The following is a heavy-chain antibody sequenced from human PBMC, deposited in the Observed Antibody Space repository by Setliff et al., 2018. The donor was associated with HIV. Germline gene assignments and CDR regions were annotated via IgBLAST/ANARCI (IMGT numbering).Heavy chain of an antibody. D-gene: IGHD3-9*01. V-gene: IGHV5-10-1*01. CDR3: ARAIDFLTEELNWYFDL. CDR1: GFSFTNYW. Sequence: PGESLKISCKASGFSFTNYWITWVRQMPGKGLEWMGRIDPSDSYVNYSPSFKGHVTILADESTVYLQWRSLKASDTAIYYCARAIDFLTEELNWYFDLWGRGTLVTVSS. CDR2: IDPSDSYV. J-gene: IGHJ2*01.